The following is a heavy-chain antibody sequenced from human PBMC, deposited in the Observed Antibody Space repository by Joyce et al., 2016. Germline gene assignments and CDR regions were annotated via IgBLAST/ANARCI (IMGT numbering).Heavy chain of an antibody. J-gene: IGHJ6*02. CDR3: ARDVHVVVTAGYYYGMDV. CDR1: GFTFGTYW. D-gene: IGHD2-2*01. CDR2: IKQEGSEK. Sequence: EVKLVESGGGLVQPGGSLRLYCEASGFTFGTYWMSWVRQDPGKGLEWVANIKQEGSEKYYVESVKGRFTISRDNAKNSLYLQMNSLRAEDTAVYYCARDVHVVVTAGYYYGMDVWGQGATVTVSS. V-gene: IGHV3-7*01.